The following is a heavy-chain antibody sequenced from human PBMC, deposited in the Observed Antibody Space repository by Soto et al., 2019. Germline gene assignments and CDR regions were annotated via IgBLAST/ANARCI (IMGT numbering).Heavy chain of an antibody. CDR1: GYTFTSYG. Sequence: QVQLVQSGAEVKKPGASVKVSCKASGYTFTSYGISWVRQAPGQGLEWMGWISAYNGNTNYAQKLQGRVTMTTDTSTSTAYMELRSLRSDDTAVYYCARDLSLLYRSDCGGDCYFDYWGQGTLVTVSS. J-gene: IGHJ4*02. CDR3: ARDLSLLYRSDCGGDCYFDY. D-gene: IGHD2-21*01. CDR2: ISAYNGNT. V-gene: IGHV1-18*01.